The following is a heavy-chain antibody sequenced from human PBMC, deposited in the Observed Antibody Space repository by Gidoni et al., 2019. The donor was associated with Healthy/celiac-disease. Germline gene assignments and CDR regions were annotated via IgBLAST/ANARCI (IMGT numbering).Heavy chain of an antibody. Sequence: QVQLVESGGGVVQPGRSLSLSWAASGFPFSSYGMPWVRQAPGKGLEWVAVISYDGSNKYYADSVKGRFTISRDNSKNTLYLQMNSLRAEDTAVYYCAKDPSYYAHYYDSSGYYPNNWGQGTLVTVSS. J-gene: IGHJ4*02. CDR1: GFPFSSYG. CDR2: ISYDGSNK. D-gene: IGHD3-22*01. CDR3: AKDPSYYAHYYDSSGYYPNN. V-gene: IGHV3-30*18.